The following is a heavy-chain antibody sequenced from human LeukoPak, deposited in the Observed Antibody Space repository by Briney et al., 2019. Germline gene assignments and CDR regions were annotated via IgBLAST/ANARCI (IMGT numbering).Heavy chain of an antibody. D-gene: IGHD5-18*01. CDR1: GGSISSYY. CDR3: ARGAARWIHHEAFDI. V-gene: IGHV4-59*01. J-gene: IGHJ3*02. CDR2: IYYSWST. Sequence: SETLSLTCTVSGGSISSYYWSWIRQPPGKGLEWIGYIYYSWSTNYNPSFKSRVTISVDTSKNQFSLKLSSVTAADTDVYYCARGAARWIHHEAFDIWGQGTMVTVSS.